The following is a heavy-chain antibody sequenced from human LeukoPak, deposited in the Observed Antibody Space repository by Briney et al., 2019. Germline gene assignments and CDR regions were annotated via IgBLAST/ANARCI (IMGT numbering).Heavy chain of an antibody. CDR3: TADVDCTTTACSPYNFNQ. J-gene: IGHJ4*02. CDR2: AVVGRGNI. D-gene: IGHD2-8*01. Sequence: SVKVSCKASGFTFTMSAIKRVRQARGQRLEWIGWAVVGRGNINYAQKFQERLIITTDKHTSTVYMELSSLASEDTAVYYSTADVDCTTTACSPYNFNQWGQGTVVTVSS. CDR1: GFTFTMSA. V-gene: IGHV1-58*02.